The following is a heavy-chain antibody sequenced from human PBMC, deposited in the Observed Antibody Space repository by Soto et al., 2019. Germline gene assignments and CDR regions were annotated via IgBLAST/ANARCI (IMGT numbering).Heavy chain of an antibody. D-gene: IGHD6-13*01. J-gene: IGHJ4*02. Sequence: GESLKISCKGSGYSFTSYWIGWVRQMPGKGLEWMGIIYPGDSDARYSPSFQGQVTISADKSISTAYLQWSSLKASDTAMYYCAKYPSSAGTSPPLLNYWGQGTLVTVSS. V-gene: IGHV5-51*01. CDR2: IYPGDSDA. CDR1: GYSFTSYW. CDR3: AKYPSSAGTSPPLLNY.